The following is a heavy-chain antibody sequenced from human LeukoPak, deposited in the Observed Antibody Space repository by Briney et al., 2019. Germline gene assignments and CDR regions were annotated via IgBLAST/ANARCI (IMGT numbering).Heavy chain of an antibody. CDR2: IKGIGPTT. Sequence: PGGSLRLSCAASGFTFSDYYMSWIRQAPGQGLEWVSTIKGIGPTTYYADSLKGRFTISRDNAKNSLFLQMSSLRADDTAIYYCARAGELRYMDVWGKGTAVTVSS. D-gene: IGHD3-16*01. V-gene: IGHV3-11*04. CDR3: ARAGELRYMDV. CDR1: GFTFSDYY. J-gene: IGHJ6*03.